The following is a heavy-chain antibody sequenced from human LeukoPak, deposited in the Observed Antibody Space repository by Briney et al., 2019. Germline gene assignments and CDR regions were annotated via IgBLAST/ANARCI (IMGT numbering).Heavy chain of an antibody. J-gene: IGHJ4*02. CDR3: ARGIPEYSGYDY. V-gene: IGHV3-48*04. D-gene: IGHD5-12*01. CDR1: GFTFGSYS. CDR2: ISNSGSTI. Sequence: GGSLRLSCAASGFTFGSYSLNWVRQAPGKGLEWISYISNSGSTIYYADSVKGRFTISRDNAKNSLYLQMNSLRVEDTAVYYCARGIPEYSGYDYWGQGTLVTVSS.